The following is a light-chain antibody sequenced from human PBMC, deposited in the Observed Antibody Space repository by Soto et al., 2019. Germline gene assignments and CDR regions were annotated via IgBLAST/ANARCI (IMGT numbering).Light chain of an antibody. CDR1: GSDVAAYNY. CDR2: EVS. Sequence: QSVLTQPASVSGSPGQSITISCTGTGSDVAAYNYVSWYQQHPGKAPKLMIYEVSNRPSGVSTRFSGFKAAYTASLIISGLQAEDEADYYCSSYTSSNTLVFGGGTKLTVL. V-gene: IGLV2-14*03. J-gene: IGLJ2*01. CDR3: SSYTSSNTLV.